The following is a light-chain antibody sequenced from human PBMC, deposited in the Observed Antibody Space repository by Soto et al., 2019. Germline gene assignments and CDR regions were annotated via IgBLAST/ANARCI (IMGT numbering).Light chain of an antibody. CDR3: SSYAGTYRVV. CDR1: SSDVGGYNF. CDR2: DVS. V-gene: IGLV2-11*01. J-gene: IGLJ1*01. Sequence: QSALTQPRSVSGSPGQSVTISCTGTSSDVGGYNFVSWYQQHPGKAPKVMIFDVSKRPSGVPDRFSGSKSDNTASLTISGLQAEDEADYYCSSYAGTYRVVFGTGTKLTVL.